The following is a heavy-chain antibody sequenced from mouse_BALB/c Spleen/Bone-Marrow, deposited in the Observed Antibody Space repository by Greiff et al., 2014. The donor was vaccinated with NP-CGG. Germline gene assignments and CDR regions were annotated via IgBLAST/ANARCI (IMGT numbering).Heavy chain of an antibody. V-gene: IGHV1S81*02. CDR2: INPSNGGT. CDR1: GYTFTSYY. CDR3: TRSDGYYVPHWYFDV. Sequence: VQLQQSGAELVEPGASVKLSCKASGYTFTSYYMYWVKQRPGQGLEWIGEINPSNGGTNFNEKFKSKATPTVDKSSSTAYMQLSSLTSEDSVVYYCTRSDGYYVPHWYFDVWGAGTTVTVSS. D-gene: IGHD2-3*01. J-gene: IGHJ1*01.